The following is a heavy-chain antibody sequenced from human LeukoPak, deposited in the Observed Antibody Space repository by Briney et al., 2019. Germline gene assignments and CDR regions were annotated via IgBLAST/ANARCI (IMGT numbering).Heavy chain of an antibody. J-gene: IGHJ4*02. CDR1: GFTFSSYS. CDR3: ARGEQQLVQSPAVY. D-gene: IGHD6-13*01. V-gene: IGHV3-21*01. Sequence: GGSLRLSCSASGFTFSSYSMNWVRQAPGKGLEWVSSISSSSSYIYYADSVKGRFTISRDSAKNSLYLQMNSLRAEDTAVYYCARGEQQLVQSPAVYWGQGTLVTVSS. CDR2: ISSSSSYI.